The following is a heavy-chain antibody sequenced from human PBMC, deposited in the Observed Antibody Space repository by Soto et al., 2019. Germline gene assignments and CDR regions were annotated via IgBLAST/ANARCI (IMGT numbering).Heavy chain of an antibody. CDR2: IYYSGSI. CDR1: GGSISSYY. CDR3: ASTYYCSGGSCYNQGNWFDP. J-gene: IGHJ5*02. Sequence: TLSLTCTVSGGSISSYYWSWIRQPPGKGLEWIGYIYYSGSINYNPSLKSRVTISVDTSKNQFSLKLSSVTAADTAVYYCASTYYCSGGSCYNQGNWFDPWGQGTLVTVSS. D-gene: IGHD2-15*01. V-gene: IGHV4-59*01.